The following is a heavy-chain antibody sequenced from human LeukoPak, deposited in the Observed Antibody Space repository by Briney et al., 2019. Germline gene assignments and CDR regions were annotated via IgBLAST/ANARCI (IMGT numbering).Heavy chain of an antibody. CDR2: IYYSGST. CDR3: AIVRVFGVVITPPFDY. V-gene: IGHV4-39*01. CDR1: GDSISSSSYY. J-gene: IGHJ4*02. D-gene: IGHD3-3*01. Sequence: SETLSLTCIVSGDSISSSSYYWGWIRQPPGKGLEWIGSIYYSGSTYYNPSLKSRVTISVDTSKNQFSLKLSSVTAADTAVYYCAIVRVFGVVITPPFDYWGQGTLVTVSS.